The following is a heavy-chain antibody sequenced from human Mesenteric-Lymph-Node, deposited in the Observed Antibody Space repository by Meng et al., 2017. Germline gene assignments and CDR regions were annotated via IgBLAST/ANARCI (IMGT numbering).Heavy chain of an antibody. CDR1: GLSFSSYA. CDR3: AREGGYCSGGSCYSEYGMDV. V-gene: IGHV3-23*01. D-gene: IGHD2-15*01. Sequence: GESLKISCAASGLSFSSYAMSWGRQAPGKGLEWVAIISGSGWYTYYADSVKGRFVISRDNSKNTVYLQMNSLRAEDTAVYYCAREGGYCSGGSCYSEYGMDVWGQGTTVTVSS. J-gene: IGHJ6*02. CDR2: ISGSGWYT.